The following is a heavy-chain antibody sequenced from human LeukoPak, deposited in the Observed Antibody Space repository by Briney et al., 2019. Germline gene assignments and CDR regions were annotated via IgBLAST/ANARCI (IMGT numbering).Heavy chain of an antibody. CDR3: ARYNGALDY. J-gene: IGHJ4*02. Sequence: PLETLSLTCTVSGGPIRSHYWSWIRQPPGKGLEWIGYIYYSGSTNYNPSLMTRDTISVETSKNQCSLKLTSVTAADTAVYYCARYNGALDYWGRRTLVTVSS. D-gene: IGHD1-14*01. CDR2: IYYSGST. V-gene: IGHV4-59*11. CDR1: GGPIRSHY.